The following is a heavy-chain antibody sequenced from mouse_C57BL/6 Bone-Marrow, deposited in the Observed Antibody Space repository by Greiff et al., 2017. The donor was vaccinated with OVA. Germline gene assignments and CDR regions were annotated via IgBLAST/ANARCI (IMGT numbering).Heavy chain of an antibody. CDR2: IYIGNGYT. Sequence: SGAELVRPGSSVKMSCKTSGYTFTSYGINWVKQRPGQGLEWIGYIYIGNGYTEYNEKFKGKATLTSDTSSSTAYMQLSSLTSEDSAIYFCARSFVYYGSSYWYFDVWGTGTTVTVSS. CDR3: ARSFVYYGSSYWYFDV. V-gene: IGHV1-58*01. D-gene: IGHD1-1*01. J-gene: IGHJ1*03. CDR1: GYTFTSYG.